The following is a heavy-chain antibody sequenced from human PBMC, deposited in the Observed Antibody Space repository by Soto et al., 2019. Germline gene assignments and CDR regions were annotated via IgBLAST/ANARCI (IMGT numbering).Heavy chain of an antibody. CDR3: AKGGTYCGGDCYSHYYGMDV. V-gene: IGHV3-23*01. CDR2: ISGSGGST. CDR1: GFTFSSYA. Sequence: PGGSLRLSCAASGFTFSSYAMSWVRQAPGKGLEWVSAISGSGGSTYYADSVKGRFTISRDNSKNTLYLQMNSLRAEDTAVYYCAKGGTYCGGDCYSHYYGMDVWGQGTTVTVSS. J-gene: IGHJ6*02. D-gene: IGHD2-21*02.